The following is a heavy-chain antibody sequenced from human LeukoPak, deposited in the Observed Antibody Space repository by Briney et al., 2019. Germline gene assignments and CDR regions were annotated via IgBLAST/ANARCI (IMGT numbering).Heavy chain of an antibody. J-gene: IGHJ4*02. V-gene: IGHV3-23*01. CDR1: GFTFSTYA. Sequence: PGGSLRLSCAACGFTFSTYAMTWVRQAPGKGLEWVSSITGSGDGTSAADSVTGRFSISRDNSKNTLYLQMNSLRAEDTAVYYCAKNSGRLYSYGDFDYWGQGTLVTVSS. CDR2: ITGSGDGT. D-gene: IGHD5-18*01. CDR3: AKNSGRLYSYGDFDY.